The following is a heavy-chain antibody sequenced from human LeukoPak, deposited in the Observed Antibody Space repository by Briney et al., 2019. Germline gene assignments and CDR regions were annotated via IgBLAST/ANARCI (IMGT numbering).Heavy chain of an antibody. Sequence: GGSLRLSCAASGFTFSSYWMHWVRHAPGKGLVWVSRINSDGSSTSYADSVKDRFTISRDNAKNTLYLQMNSLRAEDTAVYYCARAPLSYGRYGMDVWGQGTTVTVSS. J-gene: IGHJ6*02. D-gene: IGHD3-10*01. CDR3: ARAPLSYGRYGMDV. V-gene: IGHV3-74*01. CDR2: INSDGSST. CDR1: GFTFSSYW.